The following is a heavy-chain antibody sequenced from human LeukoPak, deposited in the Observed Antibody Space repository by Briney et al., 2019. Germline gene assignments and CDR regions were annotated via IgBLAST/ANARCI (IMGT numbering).Heavy chain of an antibody. CDR3: ARQRTPYSSFDP. CDR2: IYYSGST. D-gene: IGHD4-11*01. V-gene: IGHV4-59*08. J-gene: IGHJ5*02. CDR1: GGSISSYY. Sequence: SETLSLTCTVSGGSISSYYWTWIRQPPEKGLEWIGYIYYSGSTNCNPSLKSRVTISVDTSKNQFSLKLSSVTAADTAVYYCARQRTPYSSFDPWGQGTLVTVSS.